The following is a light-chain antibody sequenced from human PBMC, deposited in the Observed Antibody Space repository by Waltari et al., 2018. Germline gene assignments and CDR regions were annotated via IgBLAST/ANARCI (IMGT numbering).Light chain of an antibody. CDR1: RSDVGNYKR. CDR3: SSYAGSSKGV. J-gene: IGLJ2*01. CDR2: AVS. Sequence: QSALTQTASVSGSPGHSITISCTGTRSDVGNYKRVSWYQQHPGKAPKLMIYAVSKRPSGVSDRFSGSKSGDMASLTISGLQPEDEAEYFCSSYAGSSKGVFGGGTKVTVL. V-gene: IGLV2-23*02.